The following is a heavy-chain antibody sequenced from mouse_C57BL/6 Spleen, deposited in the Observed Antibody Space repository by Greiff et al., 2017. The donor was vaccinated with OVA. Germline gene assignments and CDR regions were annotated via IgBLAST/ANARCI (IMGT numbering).Heavy chain of an antibody. J-gene: IGHJ4*01. CDR2: IYPRDGST. D-gene: IGHD1-1*01. CDR3: ARGATVVGNYYAMDY. Sequence: QVQLQQSDAELVKPGASVKISCKVSGYTFTDHTIHWMKQRPEQGLEWIGYIYPRDGSTKYNEKFKGKATLTADKSSSTAYMQLNSLTSEDSAVYFCARGATVVGNYYAMDYWGQGTSVTVSS. CDR1: GYTFTDHT. V-gene: IGHV1-78*01.